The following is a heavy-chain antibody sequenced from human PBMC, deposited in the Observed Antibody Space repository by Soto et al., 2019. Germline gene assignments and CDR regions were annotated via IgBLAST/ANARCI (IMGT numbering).Heavy chain of an antibody. CDR3: ARVGYSSTGTTFHYHGLDV. CDR2: ISPYNGRT. J-gene: IGHJ6*02. D-gene: IGHD3-22*01. V-gene: IGHV1-18*01. Sequence: GASVKVSCKASGYSFTSYGIAWVRQVPGQGPEWMGWISPYNGRTNYAQNVQGRVVMTADTSTNIVYLEVRSLRSEDTAMYYCARVGYSSTGTTFHYHGLDVWGQGTTVTVSS. CDR1: GYSFTSYG.